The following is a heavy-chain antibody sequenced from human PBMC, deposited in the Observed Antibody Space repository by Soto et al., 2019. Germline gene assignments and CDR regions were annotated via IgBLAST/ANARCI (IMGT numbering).Heavy chain of an antibody. J-gene: IGHJ6*02. Sequence: QVQLQESGPGLVKPSGTLSLTCAVSGGSIDTTNWWSWVRQPPGKGLVWIGEIFHSRNTYYNPSLASRVTISVDTSKNQFSLNLRSVTASDTAVYYGAGRTWGMDVWGQGTTVTVSS. CDR3: AGRTWGMDV. V-gene: IGHV4-4*02. D-gene: IGHD2-8*01. CDR2: IFHSRNT. CDR1: GGSIDTTNW.